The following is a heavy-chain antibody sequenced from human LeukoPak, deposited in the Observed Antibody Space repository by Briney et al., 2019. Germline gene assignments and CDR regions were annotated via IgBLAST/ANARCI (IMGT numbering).Heavy chain of an antibody. CDR3: ARAWGSGWYGGRGYYYYGMDV. J-gene: IGHJ6*02. CDR1: GGSISSGGYY. Sequence: TLSLTCTVSGGSISSGGYYWSWIRQPPGKGLEWIGYIYHSGSTYYNPSLKSRVTISVDRSKNQFSLKLSSVTAADTAVYYCARAWGSGWYGGRGYYYYGMDVWGQGTTVTVSS. CDR2: IYHSGST. D-gene: IGHD6-19*01. V-gene: IGHV4-30-2*01.